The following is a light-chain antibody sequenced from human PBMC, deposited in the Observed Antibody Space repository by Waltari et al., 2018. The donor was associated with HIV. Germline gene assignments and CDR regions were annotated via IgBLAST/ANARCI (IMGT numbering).Light chain of an antibody. CDR1: QDISNH. V-gene: IGKV1-33*01. Sequence: DIQMTQSPPSLSAFAGERVTITCQASQDISNHLNWYQQQPGKASKFLIYDVANLEIGVPSRFSGSGSGIDFTFTISSLRPEDIATYCGDQYDNLPPTFGPGTKVALK. J-gene: IGKJ3*01. CDR2: DVA. CDR3: DQYDNLPPT.